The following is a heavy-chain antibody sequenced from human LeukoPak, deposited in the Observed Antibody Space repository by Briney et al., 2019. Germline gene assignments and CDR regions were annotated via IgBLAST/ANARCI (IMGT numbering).Heavy chain of an antibody. V-gene: IGHV3-9*01. Sequence: GRSLRLSCAASGFTFDDYAMHWVRQAPGKGLEWVSGISWNSGSIGYADSVKGRFTISRDNAKNSLYLQMNSLRAEDTALYYCAKDHGSHWGQGTLVTVPS. J-gene: IGHJ4*02. CDR2: ISWNSGSI. D-gene: IGHD1-26*01. CDR1: GFTFDDYA. CDR3: AKDHGSH.